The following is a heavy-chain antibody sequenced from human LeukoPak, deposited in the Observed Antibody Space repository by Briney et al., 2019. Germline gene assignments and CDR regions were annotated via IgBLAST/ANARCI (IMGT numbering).Heavy chain of an antibody. Sequence: ASVKVSCKVSGYTLTELSMHWVRQAPGKGLEWMGGFDPEDGETIYAQKFQGRVTMTEDTSTDTAYMELSSLRSEDTAVYYCATESYGSYYFDYWGQGTLVTVSS. CDR3: ATESYGSYYFDY. D-gene: IGHD3-10*01. J-gene: IGHJ4*02. CDR1: GYTLTELS. V-gene: IGHV1-24*01. CDR2: FDPEDGET.